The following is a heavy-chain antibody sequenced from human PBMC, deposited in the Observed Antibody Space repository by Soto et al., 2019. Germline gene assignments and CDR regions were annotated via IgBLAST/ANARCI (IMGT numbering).Heavy chain of an antibody. J-gene: IGHJ4*02. D-gene: IGHD3-10*01. CDR3: ARQYYFGSRSYYNRPFDF. CDR1: GGSISSDIHY. V-gene: IGHV4-39*01. Sequence: PSETLSLTCTVSGGSISSDIHYWGWIRQPPGKGLEWIGSIYYSGNTYYNPSLKSRVTISVDTAKNQFSLKLSSVTAADTAVYYCARQYYFGSRSYYNRPFDFWGQGTLVTVSS. CDR2: IYYSGNT.